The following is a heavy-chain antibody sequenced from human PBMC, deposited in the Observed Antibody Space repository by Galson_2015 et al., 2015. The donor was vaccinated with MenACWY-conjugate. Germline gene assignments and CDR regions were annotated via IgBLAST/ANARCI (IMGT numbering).Heavy chain of an antibody. CDR3: ARVVSGHDC. CDR2: ISHSGST. D-gene: IGHD6-25*01. V-gene: IGHV4-4*02. CDR1: GASISSSNW. Sequence: ETLSLTCAVSGASISSSNWWRWVRQPPGKGLEWIGEISHSGSTNYNPSLKSRVTISVDESENQFSLRLSSVTAADTAVYYCARVVSGHDCWGQGTLVTVSS. J-gene: IGHJ4*02.